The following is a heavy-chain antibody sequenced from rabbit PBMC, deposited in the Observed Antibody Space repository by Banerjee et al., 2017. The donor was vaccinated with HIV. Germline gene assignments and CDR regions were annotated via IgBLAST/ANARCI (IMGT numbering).Heavy chain of an antibody. CDR1: GFSFSSSYY. D-gene: IGHD6-1*01. J-gene: IGHJ6*01. Sequence: QEQLKESGGDLVKPEGSLTLTCTASGFSFSSSYYMCWVRQAPGKGLEWIACIYVGSSGSTYYASWAKGRFTISKTSSTTVTLQMTSLTAADTATYFCARGYAGYAAYGYARDYGMDLWGQGTLVTVS. V-gene: IGHV1S45*01. CDR3: ARGYAGYAAYGYARDYGMDL. CDR2: IYVGSSGST.